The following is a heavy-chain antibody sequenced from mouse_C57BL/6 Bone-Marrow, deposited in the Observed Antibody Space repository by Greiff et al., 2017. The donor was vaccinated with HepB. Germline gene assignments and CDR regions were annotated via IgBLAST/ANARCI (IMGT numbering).Heavy chain of an antibody. J-gene: IGHJ4*01. CDR1: GYTFTSYW. D-gene: IGHD1-1*01. CDR2: IDPSDSYT. Sequence: QVQLKQPGAELVRPGTSVKLSCKASGYTFTSYWMHWVKQRPGQGLEWIGVIDPSDSYTNYNQKFKGKATLTVDTSSSTAYMQLSSLTSEDSAVYYCARPPLGTVVATWEMDYWGQGTSVTVSS. V-gene: IGHV1-59*01. CDR3: ARPPLGTVVATWEMDY.